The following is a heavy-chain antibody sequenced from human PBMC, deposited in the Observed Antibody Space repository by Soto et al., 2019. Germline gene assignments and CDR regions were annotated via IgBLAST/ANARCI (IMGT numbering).Heavy chain of an antibody. Sequence: QVQLQESGPGLAKPSQTLSLTCTVSGASLNSGNYYWTWIRQVPGKDLEWMGHIFHTGTSFSTPSLRSRLRMSIDTSDNQFSLTLSSVTAADTAVYYCATGLGYDANGYFLAAFDLWGQGTMVSVSA. D-gene: IGHD3-22*01. CDR2: IFHTGTS. J-gene: IGHJ3*01. CDR1: GASLNSGNYY. V-gene: IGHV4-30-4*01. CDR3: ATGLGYDANGYFLAAFDL.